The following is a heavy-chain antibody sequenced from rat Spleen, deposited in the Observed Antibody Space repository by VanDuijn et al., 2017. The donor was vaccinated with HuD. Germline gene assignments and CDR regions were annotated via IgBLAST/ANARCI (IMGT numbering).Heavy chain of an antibody. D-gene: IGHD1-11*01. CDR2: ISTGGDNT. CDR1: GFTLSDHF. Sequence: EVQLVESGGGLVQPGRSLKLSCTASGFTLSDHFMAWVRQAPTKSLDWVASISTGGDNTYYRDSVKGRFTISRDNTKSTLSLQMDSLRSEDTATYYCARRHYGYTDYFDYWGQGVMVPVSS. V-gene: IGHV5-25*01. J-gene: IGHJ2*01. CDR3: ARRHYGYTDYFDY.